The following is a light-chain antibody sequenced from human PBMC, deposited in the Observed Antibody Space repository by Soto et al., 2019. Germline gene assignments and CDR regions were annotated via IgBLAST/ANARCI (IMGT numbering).Light chain of an antibody. J-gene: IGLJ2*01. V-gene: IGLV1-40*01. Sequence: VLTQPPSVSGAPGQRVTISCTGSSSNIGAGYDVHWYQQLPGTAPKLLIYGNSNRPSGVPDRFSGSKSGTSASLAITGLQAEDEADYYCQSYDSSLSGSKVFGGGTKVTVL. CDR1: SSNIGAGYD. CDR3: QSYDSSLSGSKV. CDR2: GNS.